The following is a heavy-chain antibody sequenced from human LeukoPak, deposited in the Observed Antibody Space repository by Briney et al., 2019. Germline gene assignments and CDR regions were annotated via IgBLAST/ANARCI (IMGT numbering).Heavy chain of an antibody. CDR2: ISSSGSTI. Sequence: GGSLRLSCAASGFTFSSYEMNWVRQAPGKGLEWVSYISSSGSTIYNADPVKGRFTISRDNAKNSLYLQMNSLRAEDTAVYYCARVDRSYDFWNGDYYYMDVWGKGITVTASS. V-gene: IGHV3-48*03. CDR3: ARVDRSYDFWNGDYYYMDV. J-gene: IGHJ6*03. D-gene: IGHD3-3*01. CDR1: GFTFSSYE.